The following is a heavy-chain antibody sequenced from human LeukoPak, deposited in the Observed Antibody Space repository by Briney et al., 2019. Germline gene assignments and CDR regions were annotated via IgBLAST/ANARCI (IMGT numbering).Heavy chain of an antibody. CDR2: ISSSSSYT. D-gene: IGHD3-22*01. J-gene: IGHJ4*02. CDR3: ARDPGYYYDSSGFDY. CDR1: GFTFSSYS. V-gene: IGHV3-21*01. Sequence: GGALRLSCAASGFTFSSYSMNWVRPAPGKGLEWVSSISSSSSYTYYADSVKGRFTISRDNAKNSLYLQMNSLRAEDTAVYYCARDPGYYYDSSGFDYWGQGTLVTVSS.